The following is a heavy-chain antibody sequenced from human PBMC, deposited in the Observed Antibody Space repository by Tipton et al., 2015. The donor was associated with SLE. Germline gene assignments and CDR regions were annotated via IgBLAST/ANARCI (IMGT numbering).Heavy chain of an antibody. CDR2: INHSGST. V-gene: IGHV4-34*01. D-gene: IGHD2-15*01. Sequence: TLSLTCAVYGGSFSGYYWSWIRQPPGKGLEWIGEINHSGSTNYNPSLKSRVTISVDTSKNQFSLKLSSVTAADTAVYYCARHLAVVAPPGFDPWGQGTLVTVSS. CDR1: GGSFSGYY. CDR3: ARHLAVVAPPGFDP. J-gene: IGHJ5*02.